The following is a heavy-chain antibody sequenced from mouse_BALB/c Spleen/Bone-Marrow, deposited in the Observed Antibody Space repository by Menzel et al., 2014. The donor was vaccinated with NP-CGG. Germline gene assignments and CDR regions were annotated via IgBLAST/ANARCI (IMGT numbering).Heavy chain of an antibody. CDR1: GFTFSSYA. CDR3: ARGEIYYYGSTHYFDY. D-gene: IGHD1-1*01. CDR2: ITRGGNT. J-gene: IGHJ2*01. V-gene: IGHV5-6-5*01. Sequence: EVHLVESGGGLVKPGGSLKLSYAASGFTFSSYAMSWVRQTPEKRLEWVASITRGGNTYYPDSVKGRFTISRGNARDILYLQMSSLRSEDTAMYYCARGEIYYYGSTHYFDYWGQGTTLTVSS.